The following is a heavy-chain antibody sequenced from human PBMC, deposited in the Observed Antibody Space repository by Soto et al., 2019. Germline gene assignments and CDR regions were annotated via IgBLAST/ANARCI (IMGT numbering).Heavy chain of an antibody. CDR1: GGTFSSYT. CDR2: IIPILGIA. CDR3: ARGGVVATFDY. D-gene: IGHD2-15*01. J-gene: IGHJ4*02. Sequence: QVQLVQSGAEVKKPGSSVKVSCKASGGTFSSYTISWVRQAPGQGLEWMGRIIPILGIANYAQEFQGRVTSTADKSTSTGDMELSSLRSEDTAVYYCARGGVVATFDYWGQGALVTVSS. V-gene: IGHV1-69*02.